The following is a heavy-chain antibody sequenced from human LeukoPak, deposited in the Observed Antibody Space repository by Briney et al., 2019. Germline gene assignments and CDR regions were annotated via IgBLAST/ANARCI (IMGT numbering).Heavy chain of an antibody. CDR2: IYTSGST. Sequence: SETLSLTCTVSGGSISSGSYYWSWIRQPAGRGLEWIGRIYTSGSTNYNPSLKSRVTISVDTSKNQFSLKLSSVTAADTAVYYCATTANSYYYYYYMDVWGKGTTVTVSS. CDR1: GGSISSGSYY. V-gene: IGHV4-61*02. D-gene: IGHD1-1*01. CDR3: ATTANSYYYYYYMDV. J-gene: IGHJ6*03.